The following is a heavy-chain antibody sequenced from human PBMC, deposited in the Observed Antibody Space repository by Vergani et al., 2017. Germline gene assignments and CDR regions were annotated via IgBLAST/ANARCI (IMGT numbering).Heavy chain of an antibody. CDR2: INHSGST. Sequence: QVQLQESGAGLLKPSETLSLTCAVYGGSFSGYYWSWIRQPPGKGLEWIGEINHSGSTNYNPSLKSRVTISVDTSKNQFSLKLSSVTAADTAVYYCARGRYDYVWGSYRFHGPFDYWGQGTLVTVSS. CDR1: GGSFSGYY. V-gene: IGHV4-34*01. CDR3: ARGRYDYVWGSYRFHGPFDY. J-gene: IGHJ4*02. D-gene: IGHD3-16*02.